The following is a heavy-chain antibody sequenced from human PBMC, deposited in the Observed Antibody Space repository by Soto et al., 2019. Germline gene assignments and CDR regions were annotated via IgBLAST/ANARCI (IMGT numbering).Heavy chain of an antibody. J-gene: IGHJ4*02. D-gene: IGHD3-16*01. CDR3: ARDWFGIDY. V-gene: IGHV1-18*01. CDR1: GYTFTSYG. Sequence: QVQLVQSGAEVKKPGASVKVSCKASGYTFTSYGISWVRQAPGQGLEWMGWINPYNGNTNYAQKPKGRVTMTTDTSTNTAYMELRSLRSADTAVYYCARDWFGIDYWGQGTLVTVSS. CDR2: INPYNGNT.